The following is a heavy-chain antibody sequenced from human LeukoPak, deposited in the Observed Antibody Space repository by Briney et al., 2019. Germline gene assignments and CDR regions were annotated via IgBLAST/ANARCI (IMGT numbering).Heavy chain of an antibody. CDR3: ARDKNYYDSSGYREGNFDY. Sequence: GGSLRLSCAASGFTFGSYAMHWVRQAPGKGLEWVAVISYDGSNKYYADSVKGRFTISRDNSKNTLYLQMNSLRAEDTAVYYCARDKNYYDSSGYREGNFDYWGQGALVTVSS. CDR1: GFTFGSYA. J-gene: IGHJ4*02. CDR2: ISYDGSNK. V-gene: IGHV3-30-3*01. D-gene: IGHD3-22*01.